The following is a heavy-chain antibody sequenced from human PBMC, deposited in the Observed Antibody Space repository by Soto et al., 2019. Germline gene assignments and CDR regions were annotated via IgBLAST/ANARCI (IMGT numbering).Heavy chain of an antibody. D-gene: IGHD3-10*01. CDR3: AKGVLSFHYGMEV. CDR2: ISSTAGRTS. Sequence: GGSLRLSCATSGFTFNTYPMTWVLQAPGKGLEWVSSISSTAGRTSSYADSVKGRFAISRDFSDNTVYLQMNNLRVDDTAVYFCAKGVLSFHYGMEVWGQGTTVTVS. V-gene: IGHV3-23*01. J-gene: IGHJ6*02. CDR1: GFTFNTYP.